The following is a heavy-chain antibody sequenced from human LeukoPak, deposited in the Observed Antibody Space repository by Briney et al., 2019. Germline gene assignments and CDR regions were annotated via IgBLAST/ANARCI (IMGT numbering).Heavy chain of an antibody. Sequence: TRGSLRLSCAASGFTFSSYAMSWVRQAPGKGLEWVSAISGSGGSTYYADSVKGRFTISRDNSKNTLYLQMNSLRAEDTAVYYCASEIAVAGYYFDYWGQGTLVTVSS. J-gene: IGHJ4*02. D-gene: IGHD6-19*01. V-gene: IGHV3-23*01. CDR2: ISGSGGST. CDR1: GFTFSSYA. CDR3: ASEIAVAGYYFDY.